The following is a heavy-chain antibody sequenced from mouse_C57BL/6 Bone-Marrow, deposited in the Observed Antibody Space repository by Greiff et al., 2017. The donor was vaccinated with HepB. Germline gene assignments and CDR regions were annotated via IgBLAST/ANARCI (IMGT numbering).Heavy chain of an antibody. D-gene: IGHD3-2*02. CDR1: GYTFTDYY. Sequence: VQRVESGAELVRPGASVKLSCKASGYTFTDYYINWVKQRPGQGLEWIARIYPGSGNTYYNEKFKGKATLTAEKSSSTAYMQLSSLTSEDSAVYFCARDAQAHFDYWGQGTTLTVSS. CDR3: ARDAQAHFDY. V-gene: IGHV1-76*01. CDR2: IYPGSGNT. J-gene: IGHJ2*01.